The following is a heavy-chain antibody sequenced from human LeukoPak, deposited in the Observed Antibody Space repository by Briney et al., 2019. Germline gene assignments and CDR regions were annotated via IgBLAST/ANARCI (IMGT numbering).Heavy chain of an antibody. CDR3: AKNGKYQLLGSWCDS. CDR1: GFTFSSYA. D-gene: IGHD2-2*01. Sequence: GGSLRLSCAASGFTFSSYAMSWVRQAPGKGLEWVSAISGSAATTYYADSVKGRFTISRDNSKNTLYVQMDSLRGDDTAAYYCAKNGKYQLLGSWCDSWGQGTLVTVSS. V-gene: IGHV3-23*01. J-gene: IGHJ5*01. CDR2: ISGSAATT.